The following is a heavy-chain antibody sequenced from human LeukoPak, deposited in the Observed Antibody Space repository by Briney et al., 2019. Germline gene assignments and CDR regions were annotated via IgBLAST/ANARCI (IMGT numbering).Heavy chain of an antibody. D-gene: IGHD2/OR15-2a*01. CDR1: GLNFRSSW. CDR2: INQDGSEK. CDR3: ARAFYSYFDY. Sequence: PGGSLRLSCAASGLNFRSSWMGWIRQAPGKGLERVANINQDGSEKYYVDSVKGRFTISRDNAKNSLYLQMNSLRVEDTAVYYCARAFYSYFDYWGQGTLVVVST. V-gene: IGHV3-7*03. J-gene: IGHJ4*02.